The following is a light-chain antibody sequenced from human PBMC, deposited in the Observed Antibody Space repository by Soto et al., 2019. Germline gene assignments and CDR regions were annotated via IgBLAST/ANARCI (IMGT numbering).Light chain of an antibody. Sequence: EIVMTQSPATLSVSPGERATLSCRASQSVSSNLAWYQQKPGQAPRLLIDGASTRATGIPARFSGSGSGTEFTLTISSLQSEDFAVYYCQQYNNWPTWTFGQGTKVDIK. CDR3: QQYNNWPTWT. J-gene: IGKJ1*01. CDR1: QSVSSN. CDR2: GAS. V-gene: IGKV3-15*01.